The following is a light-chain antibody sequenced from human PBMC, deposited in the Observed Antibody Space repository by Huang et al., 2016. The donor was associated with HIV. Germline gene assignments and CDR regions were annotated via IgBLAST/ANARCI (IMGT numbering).Light chain of an antibody. V-gene: IGKV3-11*01. CDR1: QSVGSY. J-gene: IGKJ1*01. CDR3: HQHSSWPGT. CDR2: DAS. Sequence: DIVLTQSPATLSLSPGERATLSCRAGQSVGSYLAWYQQTPGQAPRLLVSDASHRATGIPASFSGSGSGTDFTLTINSLEPEDFAVYYCHQHSSWPGTFGQGTRVEIK.